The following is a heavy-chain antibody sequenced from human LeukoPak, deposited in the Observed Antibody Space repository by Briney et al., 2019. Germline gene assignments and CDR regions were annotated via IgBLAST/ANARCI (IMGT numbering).Heavy chain of an antibody. CDR1: GGTFSSYA. D-gene: IGHD3-10*01. CDR3: ARVARNSGSGSYRVGGYYFDY. Sequence: SVKVSCKASGGTFSSYAISWVRQAPGQGLEWMGGIIPIFGTANYAQKFQGRVTITTDESTSTAYMELSSLRPEDTAVYYCARVARNSGSGSYRVGGYYFDYWGQGTLVTVSS. V-gene: IGHV1-69*05. J-gene: IGHJ4*02. CDR2: IIPIFGTA.